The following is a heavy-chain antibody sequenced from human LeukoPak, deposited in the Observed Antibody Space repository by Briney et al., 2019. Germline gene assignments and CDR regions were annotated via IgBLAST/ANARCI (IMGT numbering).Heavy chain of an antibody. Sequence: SETLSLTCAVYGGSFSGYYWSWIRQPPGKGLEWIGEINHSGSTNYNPSLKSRVTMSVDMSKNQFSLKLSSVTAADTAVYYCARGRGYNSFDYWGRGTLVTVSS. CDR2: INHSGST. CDR3: ARGRGYNSFDY. CDR1: GGSFSGYY. J-gene: IGHJ4*02. V-gene: IGHV4-34*01. D-gene: IGHD5-24*01.